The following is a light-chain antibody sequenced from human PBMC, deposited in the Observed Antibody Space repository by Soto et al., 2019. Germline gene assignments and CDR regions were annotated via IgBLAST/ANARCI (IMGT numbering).Light chain of an antibody. J-gene: IGLJ1*01. V-gene: IGLV2-11*01. Sequence: QSALTQPRSVSGSPGQSVAISCAGTSSDVGGYNYVSWYQQHPGKAPKVMIYDVSKRPSGVPDRFSGSKSGNTASLTISGLQADDEADYYCCSPAGTYPYVFGTGTKLTVL. CDR3: CSPAGTYPYV. CDR1: SSDVGGYNY. CDR2: DVS.